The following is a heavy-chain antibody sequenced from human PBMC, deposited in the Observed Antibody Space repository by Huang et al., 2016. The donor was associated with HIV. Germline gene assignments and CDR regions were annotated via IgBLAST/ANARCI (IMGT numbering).Heavy chain of an antibody. Sequence: QILLIESGGGVVQPGRSLRLSCGAFGFPFSSFGMHWVRQAPCMGLEWVAVISYDEDNNFYADSWLGRFTISRDNSKNTLYLQMNSLRIEDTAVYYCARGPIRFLAWLLNFAYWGQGALVTVSS. V-gene: IGHV3-30*03. J-gene: IGHJ4*02. CDR1: GFPFSSFG. CDR3: ARGPIRFLAWLLNFAY. D-gene: IGHD3-3*01. CDR2: ISYDEDNN.